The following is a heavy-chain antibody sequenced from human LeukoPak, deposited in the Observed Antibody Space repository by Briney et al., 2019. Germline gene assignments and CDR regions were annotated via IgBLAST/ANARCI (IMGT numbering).Heavy chain of an antibody. V-gene: IGHV3-23*01. J-gene: IGHJ4*02. CDR3: AKETALVGGHAAIFDH. Sequence: GGSLRLSCAASGFTFSGYTMNWVRQAPGKGPEWVSSISGSGITTNYADSVKGRFTISREYSDNTLYLQMSSLRAEDTAIYYCAKETALVGGHAAIFDHWGQGTLVTVSS. D-gene: IGHD3-3*01. CDR2: ISGSGITT. CDR1: GFTFSGYT.